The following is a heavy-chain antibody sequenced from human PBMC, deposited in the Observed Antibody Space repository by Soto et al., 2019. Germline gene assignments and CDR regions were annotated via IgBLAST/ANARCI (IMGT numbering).Heavy chain of an antibody. J-gene: IGHJ4*02. Sequence: SETLSLTCTVPGGSVNIGTYYWSWLRQPPGKGLEWIGFIHYSGSTNYNPSLKSRVTMSVDTSKNQFSLKLTSVNAADTAVYYCTRGGGAYKNGHWGQGTLVTVS. CDR2: IHYSGST. CDR3: TRGGGAYKNGH. CDR1: GGSVNIGTYY. D-gene: IGHD1-1*01. V-gene: IGHV4-61*01.